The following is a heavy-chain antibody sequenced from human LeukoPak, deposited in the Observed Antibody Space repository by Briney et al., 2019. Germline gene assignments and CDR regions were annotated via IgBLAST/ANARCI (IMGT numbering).Heavy chain of an antibody. CDR2: ISLSGGRT. CDR3: AKDLDEDGTGYHFFRWFDS. D-gene: IGHD3-22*01. J-gene: IGHJ5*01. CDR1: GFTFSSYA. V-gene: IGHV3-23*01. Sequence: PGGSLRLSCAASGFTFSSYAMSWVRQAPGKGLEWVSAISLSGGRTNYADSVKGRFTTSRDNSKNTLYLQMDSLRAEDTAVYYCAKDLDEDGTGYHFFRWFDSWGQGTLVTVAS.